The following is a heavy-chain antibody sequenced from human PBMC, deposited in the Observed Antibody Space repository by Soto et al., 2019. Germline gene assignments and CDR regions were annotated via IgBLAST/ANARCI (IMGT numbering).Heavy chain of an antibody. D-gene: IGHD6-6*01. J-gene: IGHJ4*02. CDR2: IYYSGST. Sequence: SETLSLTCTFSGFSISSYYWSWIRQPPGKGLEWIGYIYYSGSTNYNPSLKSRVTISVDTSKNQFSLKLSSVTAADTAVYYCARGVSSSSGDFDYWGQGTLVTVSS. V-gene: IGHV4-59*01. CDR1: GFSISSYY. CDR3: ARGVSSSSGDFDY.